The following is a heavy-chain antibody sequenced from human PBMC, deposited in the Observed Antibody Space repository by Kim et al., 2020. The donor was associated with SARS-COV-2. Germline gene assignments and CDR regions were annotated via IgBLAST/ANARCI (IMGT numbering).Heavy chain of an antibody. CDR2: IGSITTNI. Sequence: GGSLRLSCEVSGFTFSTYAMNWVRRAPGKALEWVSSIGSITTNIYYADSVKGRFTISRDNSKNSLFLQMNSLRAEDTAVYYCAREFQGLYDYWGQGTLVTVSS. J-gene: IGHJ4*02. V-gene: IGHV3-21*01. CDR3: AREFQGLYDY. CDR1: GFTFSTYA. D-gene: IGHD2-2*02.